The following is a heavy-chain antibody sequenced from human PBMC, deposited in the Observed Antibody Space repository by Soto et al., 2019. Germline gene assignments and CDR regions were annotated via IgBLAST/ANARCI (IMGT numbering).Heavy chain of an antibody. J-gene: IGHJ4*02. CDR2: ISSGGSDM. CDR3: ARGGYTGFDFYF. D-gene: IGHD5-12*01. V-gene: IGHV3-21*01. Sequence: EVQVVESGGGLVKPGASLRLSCVASGFIFGRFTMNWVRQAPGKGLEWVSSISSGGSDMYYADSAKGRFTISRDNAKNSLYLQMDRLRAEDTAVYFCARGGYTGFDFYFWGQGTLVTVSS. CDR1: GFIFGRFT.